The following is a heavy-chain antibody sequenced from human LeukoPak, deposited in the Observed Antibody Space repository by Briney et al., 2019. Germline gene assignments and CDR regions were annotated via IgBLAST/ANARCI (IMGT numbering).Heavy chain of an antibody. CDR3: AKDMMFSASSGAFDI. Sequence: GGSLRLSCAASGFTFSSYWMHWVRQAPGKGLVWVSRINSDGSSTSYADSVKGRFTISRDNAKNSLYLQMNSLRVEDMALYYCAKDMMFSASSGAFDIWGQGTLVIVSS. J-gene: IGHJ3*02. CDR2: INSDGSST. V-gene: IGHV3-74*01. D-gene: IGHD3/OR15-3a*01. CDR1: GFTFSSYW.